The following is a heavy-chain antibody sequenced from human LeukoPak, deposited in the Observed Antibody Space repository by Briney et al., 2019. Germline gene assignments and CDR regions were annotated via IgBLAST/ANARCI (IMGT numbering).Heavy chain of an antibody. CDR2: MDADGSNT. D-gene: IGHD3-16*01. CDR3: AKDSAWGRYDD. Sequence: GGSLRLPCVASGFTFKNSWMHWVRQAPGKGLVWVSRMDADGSNTHYVDSVKGRFTISRDNAKDTLYLQMNSLRVEDTAVYYCAKDSAWGRYDDWGQGTLVTVSS. CDR1: GFTFKNSW. V-gene: IGHV3-74*01. J-gene: IGHJ1*01.